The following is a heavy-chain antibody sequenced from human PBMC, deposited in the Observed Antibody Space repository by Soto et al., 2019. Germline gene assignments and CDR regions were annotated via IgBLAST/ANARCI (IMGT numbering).Heavy chain of an antibody. CDR1: GGSFSGYY. Sequence: SETLSLTCAVYGGSFSGYYWSWIRQPPGKGLEWIGEINHSGSTNYNPSLKSRVTISVDTSKNQFSLKLSSVTAADTAVYYCARGPIVVVPATNWFDPWGQGTLVTVSS. CDR3: ARGPIVVVPATNWFDP. V-gene: IGHV4-34*01. J-gene: IGHJ5*02. D-gene: IGHD2-2*01. CDR2: INHSGST.